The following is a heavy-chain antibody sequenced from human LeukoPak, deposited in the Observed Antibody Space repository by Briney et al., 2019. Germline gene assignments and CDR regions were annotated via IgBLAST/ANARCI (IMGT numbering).Heavy chain of an antibody. V-gene: IGHV3-30*02. CDR2: IHSDGSNK. CDR3: AKMVWVGESTNDY. D-gene: IGHD3-10*01. J-gene: IGHJ4*02. CDR1: GFTFSSYG. Sequence: GGSLRLSCAASGFTFSSYGMHWVRQAPGKGLEWVTFIHSDGSNKYYANSVKGRFTISRDNSKNTLYLQMSSLRAEDTAVYYCAKMVWVGESTNDYWGQGTLVTVSS.